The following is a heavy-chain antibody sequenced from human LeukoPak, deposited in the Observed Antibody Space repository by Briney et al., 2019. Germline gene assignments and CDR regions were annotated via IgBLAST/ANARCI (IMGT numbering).Heavy chain of an antibody. CDR2: IYTGTT. CDR1: GDSMTRYY. CDR3: RSGGSWPDY. J-gene: IGHJ4*02. V-gene: IGHV4-59*01. Sequence: SETLSLTCTVSGDSMTRYYWNWIRQSPGKGLEWIGYIYTGTTNYNPSLKSRVTISVDTSKNQVFLKMVSVTAADTAVYYCRSGGSWPDYWGQGTLVTVSS.